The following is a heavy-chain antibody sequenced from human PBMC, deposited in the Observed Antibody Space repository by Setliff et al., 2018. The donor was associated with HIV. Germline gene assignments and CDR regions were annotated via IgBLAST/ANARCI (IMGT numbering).Heavy chain of an antibody. V-gene: IGHV3-30-3*02. Sequence: GGSPRLSCAASGFTFSSYAMHWVRQAPGKGLEWVAVISYDGINKYYADSVKGRFTISRDNSKNTLYLQMNSLRAEDTAVYYCAKERLRFLEWLPLDYWGHGTLVTVSS. CDR3: AKERLRFLEWLPLDY. CDR2: ISYDGINK. D-gene: IGHD3-3*01. CDR1: GFTFSSYA. J-gene: IGHJ4*01.